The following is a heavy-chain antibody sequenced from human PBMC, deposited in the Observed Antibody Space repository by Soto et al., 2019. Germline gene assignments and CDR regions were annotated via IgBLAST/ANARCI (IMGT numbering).Heavy chain of an antibody. D-gene: IGHD2-2*01. J-gene: IGHJ4*02. V-gene: IGHV1-2*02. Sequence: GASVKVSCKXSGYTFTGNYMHWVRQAPGQGLEWMALINPTSGGTNYAQKFQGRVTMTWDTSISTAYMELTRLRSDDTAIYYCARGYCSSSGCSHYFDNWGQGTLVTVSS. CDR1: GYTFTGNY. CDR2: INPTSGGT. CDR3: ARGYCSSSGCSHYFDN.